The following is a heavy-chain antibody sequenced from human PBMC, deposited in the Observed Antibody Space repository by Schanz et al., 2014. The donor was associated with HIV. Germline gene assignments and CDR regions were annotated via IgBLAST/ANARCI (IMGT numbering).Heavy chain of an antibody. Sequence: EVQLVESGGGLVQPGGSLRLSCAASGFTFSSYAMNWVRQAPGKGLEWVSTISGRGANTFFADSVKGRFNISRDNSKNTVFLHMHNLSADNTAVYYCAKDYYAYSREGPWGSWGQGTPVTVSS. V-gene: IGHV3-23*04. D-gene: IGHD3-10*01. CDR3: AKDYYAYSREGPWGS. CDR2: ISGRGANT. J-gene: IGHJ5*02. CDR1: GFTFSSYA.